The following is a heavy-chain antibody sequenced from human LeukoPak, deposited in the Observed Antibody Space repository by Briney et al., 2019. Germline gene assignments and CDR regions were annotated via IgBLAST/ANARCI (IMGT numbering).Heavy chain of an antibody. CDR2: MSSRGSTI. J-gene: IGHJ6*02. CDR1: GFTFSDDY. CDR3: ARARGSTAMPRGNYYYGMDV. Sequence: GGSLRLSCAASGFTFSDDYMSWVRQAAGKGLEWVSYMSSRGSTIYYADSVKGRFTISRDNAKNSLYLQMNSLRAEDTAVYYCARARGSTAMPRGNYYYGMDVWGQGTTVTVSS. V-gene: IGHV3-11*01. D-gene: IGHD5-18*01.